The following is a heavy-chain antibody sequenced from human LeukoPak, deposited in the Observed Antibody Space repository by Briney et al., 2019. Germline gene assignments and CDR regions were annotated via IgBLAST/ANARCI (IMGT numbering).Heavy chain of an antibody. CDR3: AGSSTRYYYYGTDV. D-gene: IGHD1-26*01. V-gene: IGHV4-31*03. CDR1: GGSISSGGYY. J-gene: IGHJ6*02. Sequence: SQTLSLTCTVSGGSISSGGYYWSWIRQHPGKGLEWIGYIYYSGSTYYNPSLKSRVTISVDTSKNQFSLKLSSVTAADTAVYYCAGSSTRYYYYGTDVWGQGTTVTVSS. CDR2: IYYSGST.